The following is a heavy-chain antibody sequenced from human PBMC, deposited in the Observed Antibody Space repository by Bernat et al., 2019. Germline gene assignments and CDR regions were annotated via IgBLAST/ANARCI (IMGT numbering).Heavy chain of an antibody. V-gene: IGHV4-59*08. CDR3: ARRNSGYDWMPSRSFWFDP. D-gene: IGHD5-12*01. CDR1: GGSISSYY. Sequence: QVQLQESGPGLVKPSATLSLTCTVSGGSISSYYWSWIRQPPGKGLEWIGYIYYSGSTNYNPSLKSRVTISVDTSKNQFSLKLSSVTAADTAVYYCARRNSGYDWMPSRSFWFDPWGQGTLVTVSS. CDR2: IYYSGST. J-gene: IGHJ5*02.